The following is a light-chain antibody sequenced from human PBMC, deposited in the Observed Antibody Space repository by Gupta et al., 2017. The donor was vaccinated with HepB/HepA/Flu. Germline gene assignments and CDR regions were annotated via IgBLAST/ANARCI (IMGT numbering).Light chain of an antibody. CDR2: DAS. CDR1: QSISNY. J-gene: IGKJ2*01. CDR3: QQRDSAPRT. V-gene: IGKV1-39*01. Sequence: DIHMTQSPSSLFASIGDRVTITCRASQSISNYLNWYQQKPGKAPNLLIYDASRLQSGVPSRFSGSGSGTDFTLTISSLQPEDFATYYCQQRDSAPRTFGQGTKLEIK.